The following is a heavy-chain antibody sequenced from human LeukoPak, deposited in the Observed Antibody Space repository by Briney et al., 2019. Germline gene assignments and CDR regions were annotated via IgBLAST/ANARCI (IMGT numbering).Heavy chain of an antibody. D-gene: IGHD5-18*01. Sequence: SETLSLTCTVSGDSISSSYSWGWIRQPPGRGLEWIGTIYYSGTTYYNPSLKSRVTISVDTSRNQFSLKLNPVTAADTAVYYCARESRGYTSGAPPDYWGQGTLVTVSS. CDR2: IYYSGTT. J-gene: IGHJ4*02. V-gene: IGHV4-39*07. CDR1: GDSISSSYS. CDR3: ARESRGYTSGAPPDY.